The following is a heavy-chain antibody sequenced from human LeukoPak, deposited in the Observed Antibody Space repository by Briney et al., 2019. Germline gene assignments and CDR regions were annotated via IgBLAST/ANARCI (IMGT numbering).Heavy chain of an antibody. CDR2: ISNNGGST. CDR3: VKAYSRGLSLDG. Sequence: GGSLSLTCTASGFTFENYDWRWVRQAPGKGLEYVSAISNNGGSTNYADSVKGRFTISRDNSKNTLYLQMSSLRAEDTAVYYCVKAYSRGLSLDGGGQGTLVTVSS. CDR1: GFTFENYD. V-gene: IGHV3-64D*06. J-gene: IGHJ4*02. D-gene: IGHD6-19*01.